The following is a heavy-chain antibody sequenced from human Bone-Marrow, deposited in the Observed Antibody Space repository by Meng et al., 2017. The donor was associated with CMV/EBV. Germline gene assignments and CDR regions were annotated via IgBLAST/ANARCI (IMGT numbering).Heavy chain of an antibody. J-gene: IGHJ6*02. V-gene: IGHV4-59*12. Sequence: SETLSLTCTVSGGSISSYYWSWIRQPPGKGLEWIGYIYYSGSTNYNPSLKSRVTISVDTSKNQFSLKLSSVTAADTAVYYCARDGTGERYYYYGMDVWGQGTTVTVSS. CDR1: GGSISSYY. CDR3: ARDGTGERYYYYGMDV. D-gene: IGHD7-27*01. CDR2: IYYSGST.